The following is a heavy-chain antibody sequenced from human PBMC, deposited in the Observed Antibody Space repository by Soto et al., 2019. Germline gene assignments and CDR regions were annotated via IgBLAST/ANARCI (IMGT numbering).Heavy chain of an antibody. CDR1: GGSISSYY. Sequence: SETLSLTCTVSGGSISSYYWSWIRQPPGKGLEWIGYIYYSGSTNYNPSLKSRVTISVDTSKNQFSLKLSSVTAADTAVYYCARALVLTGYYIHDAFDIWGQGTMVTVSS. J-gene: IGHJ3*02. V-gene: IGHV4-59*01. CDR3: ARALVLTGYYIHDAFDI. D-gene: IGHD3-9*01. CDR2: IYYSGST.